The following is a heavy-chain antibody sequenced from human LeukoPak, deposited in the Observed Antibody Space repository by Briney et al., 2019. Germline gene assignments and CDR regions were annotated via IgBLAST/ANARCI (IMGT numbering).Heavy chain of an antibody. CDR1: GGSISSYY. CDR2: IYYSGST. Sequence: SETLSLTCTVSGGSISSYYWSWIRQPPGKGLEWIGYIYYSGSTNYNPSLKSRVTISVDTSKNQFSLKLSSVTAADTAVYYCAREAYSGYGWGGYYYYGMDVWGQGTTVTVSS. V-gene: IGHV4-59*01. D-gene: IGHD5-12*01. CDR3: AREAYSGYGWGGYYYYGMDV. J-gene: IGHJ6*02.